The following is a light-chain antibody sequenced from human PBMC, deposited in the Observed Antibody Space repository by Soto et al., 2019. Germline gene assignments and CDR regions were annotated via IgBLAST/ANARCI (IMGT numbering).Light chain of an antibody. Sequence: QPVLTQSPSASASLGASVKLTCTLSSGHSSFAIAWHQQQPEKGPRYLMKLNSDGSHNKGDGIPDRFSGSSSGAERYLTISSLQSEDEADYYCQTWGTGIVFGGGTQLTGL. V-gene: IGLV4-69*01. CDR3: QTWGTGIV. CDR2: LNSDGSH. CDR1: SGHSSFA. J-gene: IGLJ2*01.